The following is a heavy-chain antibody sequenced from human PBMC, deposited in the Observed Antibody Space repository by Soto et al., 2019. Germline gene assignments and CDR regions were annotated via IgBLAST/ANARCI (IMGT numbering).Heavy chain of an antibody. J-gene: IGHJ5*02. CDR2: IYYSGST. Sequence: SETLSLTCTVSGGSISSYYWSWIRQPPGKGLEWIGYIYYSGSTNYNPSLKSRVTISVDTSKNQFSLKLSSVTAADTAVYYCARDLVQGYGSGRWFDPWGQGTLVTVSS. CDR3: ARDLVQGYGSGRWFDP. V-gene: IGHV4-59*01. D-gene: IGHD3-10*01. CDR1: GGSISSYY.